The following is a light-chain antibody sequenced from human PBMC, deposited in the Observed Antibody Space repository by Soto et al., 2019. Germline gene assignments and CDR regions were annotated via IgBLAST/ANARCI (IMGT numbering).Light chain of an antibody. CDR2: EVS. Sequence: QSALTQPPSASVSPGQSVTISCTGTSSDVGAYNYVSWYQQLPGKAPKLIIYEVSKRPSGVPDRFSGSKSGNTASLTVSGLQAEDEADYYCTSYAGTYSFFYVFGTGTKLTVL. V-gene: IGLV2-8*01. CDR1: SSDVGAYNY. J-gene: IGLJ1*01. CDR3: TSYAGTYSFFYV.